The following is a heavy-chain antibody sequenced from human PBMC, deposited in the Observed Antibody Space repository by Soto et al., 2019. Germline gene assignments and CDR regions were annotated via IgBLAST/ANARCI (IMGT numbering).Heavy chain of an antibody. Sequence: QVQRVQSGAEVKKPGASVKVSCKASGYTVTGYYMHWVRQAPGQGLEWMGWINPNSGGTNYAQKFQGWVTMTRDTSISTAYMELSRLRSDDTAVYYCARKTAAAGTVGIDYWGQGTLVTVSS. CDR1: GYTVTGYY. J-gene: IGHJ4*02. V-gene: IGHV1-2*04. CDR2: INPNSGGT. CDR3: ARKTAAAGTVGIDY. D-gene: IGHD6-13*01.